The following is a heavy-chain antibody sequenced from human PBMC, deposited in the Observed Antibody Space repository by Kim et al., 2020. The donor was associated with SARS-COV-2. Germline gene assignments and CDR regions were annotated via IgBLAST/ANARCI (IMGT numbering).Heavy chain of an antibody. V-gene: IGHV3-33*01. CDR1: GFTFSSYG. Sequence: GGSLRLSCAASGFTFSSYGMHWVRQAPGKGLEWVAVIWYDGSNKYYADSVKGRFTISRDNSKNTLYLQMNSLRAEDTAVYYCARDQEYCSGGSCYNPTIDYWGQGTLVTVSS. D-gene: IGHD2-15*01. CDR3: ARDQEYCSGGSCYNPTIDY. CDR2: IWYDGSNK. J-gene: IGHJ4*02.